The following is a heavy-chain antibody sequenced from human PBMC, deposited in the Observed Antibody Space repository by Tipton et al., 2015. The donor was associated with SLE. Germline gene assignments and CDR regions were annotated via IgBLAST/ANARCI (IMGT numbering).Heavy chain of an antibody. CDR2: IYTSGST. V-gene: IGHV4-61*02. CDR1: GGSIRSSSDY. D-gene: IGHD3-10*01. CDR3: AREGAIRGLIWRNWFDP. J-gene: IGHJ5*02. Sequence: GLVKPSETLSLNCSVSGGSIRSSSDYWGWIRQPAGKGLEWIGHIYTSGSTKFNPSLKSRVTMSVDTSKNQFSLNLSSVTAADTAVYYCAREGAIRGLIWRNWFDPWGQGILVTVSS.